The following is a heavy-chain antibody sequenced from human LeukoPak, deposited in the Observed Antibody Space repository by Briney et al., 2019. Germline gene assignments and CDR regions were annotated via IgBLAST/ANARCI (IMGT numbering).Heavy chain of an antibody. V-gene: IGHV4-30-2*01. J-gene: IGHJ4*02. CDR1: GGSISSGGYS. CDR3: ARYRTVTTYFDY. CDR2: IYHSGST. Sequence: SETLSLTCAVSGGSISSGGYSWSWIRQPPGKGLEWIGYIYHSGSTYYNPSLKSRVTISVDRSKNQFSLKLSSVTAADTAVHYCARYRTVTTYFDYWGQGTLVTVSS. D-gene: IGHD4-17*01.